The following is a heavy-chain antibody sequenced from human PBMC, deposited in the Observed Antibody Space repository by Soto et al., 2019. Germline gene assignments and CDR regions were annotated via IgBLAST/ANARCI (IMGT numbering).Heavy chain of an antibody. CDR3: ARQPHPHCSGGSCYYDGHYGMDV. Sequence: SETLSLTCSVTGGSISSSDYYWGWIRQPPGKGLEWIGSIYYSGSTYYNPSLKSRVTISVDTSKNQFSLKLSSVTAADTAVYYCARQPHPHCSGGSCYYDGHYGMDVWGKGTTVTVSS. CDR2: IYYSGST. CDR1: GGSISSSDYY. V-gene: IGHV4-39*01. J-gene: IGHJ6*04. D-gene: IGHD2-15*01.